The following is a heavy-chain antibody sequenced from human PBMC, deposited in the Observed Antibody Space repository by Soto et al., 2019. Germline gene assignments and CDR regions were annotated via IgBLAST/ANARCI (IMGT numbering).Heavy chain of an antibody. D-gene: IGHD1-1*01. CDR2: INSAGSTT. Sequence: EVQLVESGGGLVQPGGSLRLSCAASGFTFSGYWMHWVRQAPGKGLVWVSRINSAGSTTSYADSVRGRYTISRDNAKNTLYRQMNSLRAEDTAVYYCARVRTGNWYFDLWGRGALVTVSS. CDR3: ARVRTGNWYFDL. V-gene: IGHV3-74*01. CDR1: GFTFSGYW. J-gene: IGHJ2*01.